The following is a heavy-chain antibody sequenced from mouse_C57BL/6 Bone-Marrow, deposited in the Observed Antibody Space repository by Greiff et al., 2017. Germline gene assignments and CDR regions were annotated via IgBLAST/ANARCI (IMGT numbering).Heavy chain of an antibody. CDR3: ARVLYDGSFAY. CDR2: ISYDGSN. Sequence: EVQLVESGPGLVIPSQSLSLTCSVTGYSITSGYYWNWIRQFPGNKLEWMGYISYDGSNNYNPSLKNRISITRNTSKNQFFLKLNSVTTEDTATYCCARVLYDGSFAYWGQGTLVTVSA. D-gene: IGHD2-3*01. V-gene: IGHV3-6*01. J-gene: IGHJ3*01. CDR1: GYSITSGYY.